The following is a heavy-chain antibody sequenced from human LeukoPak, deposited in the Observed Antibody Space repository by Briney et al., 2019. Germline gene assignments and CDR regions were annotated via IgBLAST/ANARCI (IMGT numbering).Heavy chain of an antibody. Sequence: PSETLSLTCAAYGGSFSGDYWSWIRQPPGKGLEWIGEINHSGSTNYNPSLRSRLIMSQDTSKNQFFLKLYFVTAADTAVYYCARGRWDVRFQDWGQGTLVTVSS. D-gene: IGHD4-23*01. CDR2: INHSGST. CDR1: GGSFSGDY. CDR3: ARGRWDVRFQD. V-gene: IGHV4-34*01. J-gene: IGHJ1*01.